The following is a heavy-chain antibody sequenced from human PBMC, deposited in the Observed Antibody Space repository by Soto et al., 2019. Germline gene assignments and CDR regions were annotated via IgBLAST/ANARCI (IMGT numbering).Heavy chain of an antibody. V-gene: IGHV1-2*02. CDR2: INPQTGGT. D-gene: IGHD2-2*01. Sequence: ASVTVSCKASGYTFTGYYIHWVREAPGQGLEWMGWINPQTGGTSYAQKFQGRVTLSRDTSINTAYLELSRLTFDDAAVYFCARERYQVISDGMDVWGQGTTVTVSS. J-gene: IGHJ6*02. CDR3: ARERYQVISDGMDV. CDR1: GYTFTGYY.